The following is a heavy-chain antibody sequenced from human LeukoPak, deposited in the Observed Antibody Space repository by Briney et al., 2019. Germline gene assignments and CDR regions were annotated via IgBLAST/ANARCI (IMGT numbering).Heavy chain of an antibody. V-gene: IGHV5-51*01. CDR2: IYPGDSDT. D-gene: IGHD6-13*01. Sequence: HGESLKTSCKGSGYSFTSYWIGWMRQMPGKGLEWMGIIYPGDSDTRYSPSFQGQVTISADKSVSTAYLQWSSLKASDTAMYYCARPKAAAGLDAFDIWGQGTMVTVSS. CDR3: ARPKAAAGLDAFDI. CDR1: GYSFTSYW. J-gene: IGHJ3*02.